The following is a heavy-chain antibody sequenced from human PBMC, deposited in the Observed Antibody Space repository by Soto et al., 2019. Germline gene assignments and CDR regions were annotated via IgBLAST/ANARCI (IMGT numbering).Heavy chain of an antibody. Sequence: EVQLVESGGGLVQPGGSLGLSCAASGFTFSNYGMNWVRQAPGKGLEWVSSITRGGTTTYYADSVQGRFVISRDNAKKSLYLQMNSLRDEDTAVYYCASPEVALNYWGQGTLVTVSS. V-gene: IGHV3-48*02. CDR2: ITRGGTTT. CDR1: GFTFSNYG. J-gene: IGHJ4*02. CDR3: ASPEVALNY. D-gene: IGHD2-15*01.